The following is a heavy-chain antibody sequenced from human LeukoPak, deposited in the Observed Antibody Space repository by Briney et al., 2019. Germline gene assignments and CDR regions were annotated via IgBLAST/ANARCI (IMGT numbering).Heavy chain of an antibody. Sequence: ASVKVSCKASGYTFTSYDINWVRRATGQGLEWMGWMNPNSGNTGYAQKFQGRVTITADESTSTAYMELSSLRSEDTAVYYCARLELWFGESTYYYYGMDVWGQGTTVTVSS. J-gene: IGHJ6*02. D-gene: IGHD3-10*01. V-gene: IGHV1-8*01. CDR2: MNPNSGNT. CDR3: ARLELWFGESTYYYYGMDV. CDR1: GYTFTSYD.